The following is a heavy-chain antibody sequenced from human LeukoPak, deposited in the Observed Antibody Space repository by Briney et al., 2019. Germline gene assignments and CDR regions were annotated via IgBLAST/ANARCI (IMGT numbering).Heavy chain of an antibody. J-gene: IGHJ4*02. D-gene: IGHD6-19*01. Sequence: GGPLRLSCAASGITFSSYSMNWVRQAPGKGLEWVANIKQDGSEKYYVDSVKGRFTISRDNAKNSLYLQMNSLRAEDTSVYYCARDIFTVAGAVDYWGQGTLVTVSS. CDR1: GITFSSYS. V-gene: IGHV3-7*01. CDR2: IKQDGSEK. CDR3: ARDIFTVAGAVDY.